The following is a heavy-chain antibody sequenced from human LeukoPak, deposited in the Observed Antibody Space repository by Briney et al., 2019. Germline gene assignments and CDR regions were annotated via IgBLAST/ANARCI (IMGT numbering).Heavy chain of an antibody. CDR2: IIPIFNTP. J-gene: IGHJ4*02. D-gene: IGHD2-15*01. Sequence: GASVKVSCKASGGTFNSYAINWVRQAPGQGLEWMGGIIPIFNTPKYAQKFQGRLTITADDSTSTAYMELSSLRSEGTALYYCAKSPLIIKDFGQWGQGTLVSVSS. CDR3: AKSPLIIKDFGQ. CDR1: GGTFNSYA. V-gene: IGHV1-69*13.